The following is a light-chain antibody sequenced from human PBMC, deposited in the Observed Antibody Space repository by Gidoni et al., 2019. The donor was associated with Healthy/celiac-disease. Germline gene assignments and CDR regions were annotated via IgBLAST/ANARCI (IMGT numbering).Light chain of an antibody. CDR3: SSYTSSSTLDYV. V-gene: IGLV2-14*01. CDR1: SSDVGGYNY. Sequence: QSALTQPASVSGSPGQSITIPCTGTSSDVGGYNYVSWYQQHPGKAPNLMIYEVSNRPSGVPDRFSGSKSGNTASLTISGLQAEDEADYYCSSYTSSSTLDYVFGTGTKVTVL. J-gene: IGLJ1*01. CDR2: EVS.